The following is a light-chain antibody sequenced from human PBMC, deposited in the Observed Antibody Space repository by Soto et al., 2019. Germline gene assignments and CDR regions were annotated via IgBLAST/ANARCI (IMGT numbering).Light chain of an antibody. CDR3: CSYAGSYTFV. J-gene: IGLJ1*01. Sequence: QSALTQPHSVSGSPGQSVTISCTGTSSDVGGYAYVSWYQQHPGKAPKVIISDVSKRPSGVLDRFSGSKSGNTASLTISGLQAEDEADYYCCSYAGSYTFVFGSGTKLTVL. CDR2: DVS. CDR1: SSDVGGYAY. V-gene: IGLV2-11*01.